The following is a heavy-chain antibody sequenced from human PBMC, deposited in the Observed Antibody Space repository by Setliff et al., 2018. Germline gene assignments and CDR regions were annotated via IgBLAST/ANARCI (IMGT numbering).Heavy chain of an antibody. CDR2: LSHSGSS. CDR1: GASINNHF. CDR3: AKVITVFGVVIMEDWFDP. Sequence: SETLSLTCTVSGASINNHFWSWIRQPPGKGLEWIGYLSHSGSSNYNPSLKSRVTMLVDTSKNQFSLKLSSVTAADTAVYYCAKVITVFGVVIMEDWFDPWGQGTLVTVSS. J-gene: IGHJ5*02. V-gene: IGHV4-59*11. D-gene: IGHD3-3*01.